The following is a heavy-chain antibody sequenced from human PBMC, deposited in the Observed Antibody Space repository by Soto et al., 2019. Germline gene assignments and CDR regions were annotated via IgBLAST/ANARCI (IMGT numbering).Heavy chain of an antibody. CDR3: AREGCYYFDY. CDR2: ISKSGSTI. V-gene: IGHV3-48*03. J-gene: IGHJ4*02. Sequence: EVQLVESGGGLVQPGGSLRLSCAGSGFTFSSYEMHWVRQAPGKGLEWVSYISKSGSTIYYADSVKGRFTISRDSAKDSLYLQMNSLRAEDTAIYFCAREGCYYFDYWGQGTLVAVSS. CDR1: GFTFSSYE.